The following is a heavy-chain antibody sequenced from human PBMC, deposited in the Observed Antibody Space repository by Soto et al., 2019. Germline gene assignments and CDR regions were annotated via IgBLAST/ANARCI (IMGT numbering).Heavy chain of an antibody. D-gene: IGHD1-26*01. J-gene: IGHJ4*02. CDR2: IYYSGST. CDR1: GGSISSGGYY. V-gene: IGHV4-31*03. Sequence: QVQLQESGPGLVKPSQTLSLTCTVSGGSISSGGYYWSWIRQHPGKGLEWIGYIYYSGSTYYNPTLTRRVTMPVDTSKHQLSLKLSSVTAADTAVYYCAREGGIVGATAADYWGQGTLVTVSS. CDR3: AREGGIVGATAADY.